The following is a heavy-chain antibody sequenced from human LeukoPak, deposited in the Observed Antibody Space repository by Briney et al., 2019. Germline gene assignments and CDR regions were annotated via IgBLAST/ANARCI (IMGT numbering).Heavy chain of an antibody. CDR1: GGSISSSSYY. D-gene: IGHD6-13*01. CDR2: IYYSGST. J-gene: IGHJ6*02. Sequence: SETLSLTCTVSGGSISSSSYYWGWIRQPPGKGLEWIGSIYYSGSTYYNPSLKSRVTISVDTSKNQFSLKLSSVTAADTAVYYCNGIGIAAAGTGPDYYYYGMDVWGQGTTVTVSS. CDR3: NGIGIAAAGTGPDYYYYGMDV. V-gene: IGHV4-39*07.